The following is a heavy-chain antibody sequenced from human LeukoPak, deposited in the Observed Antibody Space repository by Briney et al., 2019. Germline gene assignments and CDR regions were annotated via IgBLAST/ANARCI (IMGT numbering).Heavy chain of an antibody. V-gene: IGHV6-1*01. CDR2: TYYRSKWYN. D-gene: IGHD6-13*01. CDR1: GDSVSSNSAA. J-gene: IGHJ4*02. Sequence: SQTLSLTCAISGDSVSSNSAAWNWTRQSPSRGLEWLGRTYYRSKWYNDYAVSVKSRIIINPDTPKNQFSLQLNSVTPEDTAVYYCARISWQVAPYWGQGTLVTASS. CDR3: ARISWQVAPY.